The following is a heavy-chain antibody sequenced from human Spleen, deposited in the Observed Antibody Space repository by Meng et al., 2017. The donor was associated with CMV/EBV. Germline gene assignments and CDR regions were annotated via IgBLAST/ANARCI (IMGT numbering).Heavy chain of an antibody. D-gene: IGHD2-15*01. CDR1: GYTFTSYY. CDR2: INPSGGST. Sequence: ASVKVSCKASGYTFTSYYMHWVRQAPGQGLEWMGIINPSGGSTSYAQKFQGRVTMTGDTSTGTVFMELGSLRSDDTAVYYCARSSRTHYFDYWGQGPLVTVSS. V-gene: IGHV1-46*01. CDR3: ARSSRTHYFDY. J-gene: IGHJ4*02.